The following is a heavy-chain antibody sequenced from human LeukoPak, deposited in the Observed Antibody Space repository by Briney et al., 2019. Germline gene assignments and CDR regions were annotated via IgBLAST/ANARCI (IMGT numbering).Heavy chain of an antibody. CDR2: IYHSGTT. Sequence: SETLSLTCTVSGYSISSGYYWDWIRPSPGKRLEWIGSIYHSGTTYYNPSLKSRVNISVHTSKNQLSVKMKSVTAADTAVYYCAKGGSLAGDLFDYWGQGTLVTVSS. J-gene: IGHJ4*02. CDR1: GYSISSGYY. V-gene: IGHV4-38-2*02. D-gene: IGHD7-27*01. CDR3: AKGGSLAGDLFDY.